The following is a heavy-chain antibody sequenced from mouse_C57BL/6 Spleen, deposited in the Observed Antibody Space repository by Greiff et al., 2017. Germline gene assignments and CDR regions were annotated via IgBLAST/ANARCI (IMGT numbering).Heavy chain of an antibody. Sequence: EVHLVESGGGLVQPKGSLKLSCAASGFSFNTYAMNWVRQAPGKGLEWVARIRSKSNNYATYYADSVKDRFTISRDDSESMLYLQMNNLKTEDTAMYYCVRSPPLTGTFDYWGQGTTLTVSS. CDR1: GFSFNTYA. V-gene: IGHV10-1*01. J-gene: IGHJ2*01. CDR2: IRSKSNNYAT. CDR3: VRSPPLTGTFDY. D-gene: IGHD4-1*01.